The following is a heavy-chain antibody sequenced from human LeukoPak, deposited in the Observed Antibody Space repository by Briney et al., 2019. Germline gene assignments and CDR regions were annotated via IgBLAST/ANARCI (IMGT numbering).Heavy chain of an antibody. V-gene: IGHV4-59*01. CDR2: IYYSGST. CDR3: ARDTKYYDFWSGYYTPDYYYYGMDV. J-gene: IGHJ6*02. Sequence: PSETLSLTCTVSGGSISSYYWSWIRQPPGKGLEWIGYIYYSGSTNYNPSLKSRVTISVDTSKNQFSLKLSSVTAADTAVYYCARDTKYYDFWSGYYTPDYYYYGMDVWGQGTTVTVSS. CDR1: GGSISSYY. D-gene: IGHD3-3*01.